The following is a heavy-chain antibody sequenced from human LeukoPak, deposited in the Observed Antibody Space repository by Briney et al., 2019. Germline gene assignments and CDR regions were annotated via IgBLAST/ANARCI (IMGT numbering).Heavy chain of an antibody. CDR1: GFAFSSSW. D-gene: IGHD5-12*01. J-gene: IGHJ4*02. CDR2: MNPDGSTK. CDR3: ARDSGYNAFDY. V-gene: IGHV3-7*05. Sequence: GSLRLSCVASGFAFSSSWMAWVRQAPGKGLEWVANMNPDGSTKNYVDSVRGRFTISRDNAKNSLYLQMNSLRVDDTAVYNCARDSGYNAFDYWGQGTLVTVSS.